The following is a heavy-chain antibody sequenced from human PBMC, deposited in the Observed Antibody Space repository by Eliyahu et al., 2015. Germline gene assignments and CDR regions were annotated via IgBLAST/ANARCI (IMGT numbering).Heavy chain of an antibody. V-gene: IGHV1-18*01. D-gene: IGHD2-15*01. CDR3: ARAGAVADCSDFLCILNH. CDR1: GYTFSIFG. J-gene: IGHJ5*02. Sequence: QVQLVQSSPEVRKPGASVKVSCKASGYTFSIFGITWVRQAPGRGLEWMGWISTYNGDXXXAQKXQXRVTMTTDTSTDTAYMELRGLTSDDTAVYXCARAGAVADCSDFLCILNHWGQGTLVTVSS. CDR2: ISTYNGDX.